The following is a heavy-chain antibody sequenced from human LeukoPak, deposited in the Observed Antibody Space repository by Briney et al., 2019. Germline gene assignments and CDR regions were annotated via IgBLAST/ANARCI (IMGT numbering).Heavy chain of an antibody. J-gene: IGHJ4*02. CDR2: ISSSSIYI. D-gene: IGHD6-13*01. Sequence: GGSLRLSCAASGFTFSSYTMNWVRQAPGKGLEWVSSISSSSIYIYYADSVKGRFTISRDNAKNSLYLQMNSLRAEDTAVYYCAKEVTAAELDYWGQGTLVAVTS. V-gene: IGHV3-21*01. CDR3: AKEVTAAELDY. CDR1: GFTFSSYT.